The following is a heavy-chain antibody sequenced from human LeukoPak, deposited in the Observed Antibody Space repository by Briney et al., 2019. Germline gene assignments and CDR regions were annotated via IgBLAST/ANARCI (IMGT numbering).Heavy chain of an antibody. V-gene: IGHV1-18*01. D-gene: IGHD3-10*01. CDR3: ARDGSGVWFDY. J-gene: IGHJ4*02. CDR1: NYTFTSYG. CDR2: INAYNGDT. Sequence: EAPVKVSCKASNYTFTSYGISWVRQAPGQGLEWMAWINAYNGDTNYAQKLQGRVALTTDTSTSTAYMELRSLRSDDTAVYYCARDGSGVWFDYWGQGTLVTVSS.